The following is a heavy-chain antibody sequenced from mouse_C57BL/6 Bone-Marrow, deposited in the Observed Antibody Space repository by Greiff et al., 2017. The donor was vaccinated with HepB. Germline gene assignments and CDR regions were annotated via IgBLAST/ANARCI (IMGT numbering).Heavy chain of an antibody. CDR2: INPNNGGT. Sequence: EVQGVESGPELVKPGASVKIPCKASGYTFTDYNMDWVKQSHGKSLEWIGDINPNNGGTIYNQKFKGKATLTVDKSSSTAYMELRSLTSEDTAVYYCARFDYDYAMDYWGQGTSVTVSS. D-gene: IGHD2-4*01. CDR1: GYTFTDYN. CDR3: ARFDYDYAMDY. V-gene: IGHV1-18*01. J-gene: IGHJ4*01.